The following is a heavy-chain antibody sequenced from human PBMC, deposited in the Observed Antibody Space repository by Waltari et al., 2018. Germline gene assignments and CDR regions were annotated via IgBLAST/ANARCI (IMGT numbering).Heavy chain of an antibody. Sequence: QITLKESGPTLVKPTQTLTLTCTFSGFSLSTSGVGVGWIRQPPGKALEWLALIYWNDDKRYSPSLKSRLTITKDTSKNQVVLTMTNMDPVDTATYYCAHRRDDSSGYPNYYYYYYMDVWGKGTTVTVSS. D-gene: IGHD3-22*01. CDR1: GFSLSTSGVG. CDR2: IYWNDDK. J-gene: IGHJ6*03. V-gene: IGHV2-5*01. CDR3: AHRRDDSSGYPNYYYYYYMDV.